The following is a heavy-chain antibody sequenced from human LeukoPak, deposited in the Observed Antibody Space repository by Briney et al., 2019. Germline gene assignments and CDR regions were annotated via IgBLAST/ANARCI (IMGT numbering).Heavy chain of an antibody. CDR2: INHSGST. CDR1: GGSFSGYY. Sequence: SETLSLTCAVYGGSFSGYYWSWIRQPPGKGLEWIGEINHSGSTNYNPSLKSRVTISVDTSKNQFSLKLSSVTAADTAVYYCARLSPNYDILTGYYIFDYWGQGTLVTVSS. D-gene: IGHD3-9*01. CDR3: ARLSPNYDILTGYYIFDY. V-gene: IGHV4-34*01. J-gene: IGHJ4*02.